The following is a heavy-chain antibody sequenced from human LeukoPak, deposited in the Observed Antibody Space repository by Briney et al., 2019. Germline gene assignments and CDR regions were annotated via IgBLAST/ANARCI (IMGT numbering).Heavy chain of an antibody. J-gene: IGHJ4*02. Sequence: GGSLRLSCEASGFTFSSYAMAWVRQGPGKGLEWVSYISSGGSTIYYADSVRGRFTVSRDNAKNSLYLEMNSLRAEDTAVYYCARGEQEMATMSIDYWGQGSLVTVSS. V-gene: IGHV3-48*01. CDR3: ARGEQEMATMSIDY. D-gene: IGHD5-24*01. CDR1: GFTFSSYA. CDR2: ISSGGSTI.